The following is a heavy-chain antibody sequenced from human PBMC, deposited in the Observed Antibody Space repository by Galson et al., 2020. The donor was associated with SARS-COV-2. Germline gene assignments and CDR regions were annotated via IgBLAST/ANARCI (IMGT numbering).Heavy chain of an antibody. J-gene: IGHJ4*02. CDR1: GVSISSSNW. CDR3: AGVYWGCSRTSCYIAD. Sequence: SETLSLTCAVSGVSISSSNWWTWVRQPPGKGPGWIGAISHSGSPSYNPSLKSGVTMSVDEGKNQFSLKLTSVTAAETAGYYCAGVYWGCSRTSCYIADWGQGSLLTVSA. D-gene: IGHD2-2*02. V-gene: IGHV4-4*02. CDR2: ISHSGSP.